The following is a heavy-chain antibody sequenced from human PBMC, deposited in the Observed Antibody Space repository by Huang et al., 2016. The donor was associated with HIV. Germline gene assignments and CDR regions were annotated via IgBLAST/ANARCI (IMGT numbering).Heavy chain of an antibody. V-gene: IGHV3-72*01. CDR3: TGALASDTGMDV. CDR1: GFTFSDHY. J-gene: IGHJ6*02. CDR2: SRNKGRSYTT. Sequence: EVQLVESGGGLVQPGGSLRLSCAASGFTFSDHYMDWVRQAPGKGLEWVGRSRNKGRSYTTEYAASVKGRFTISRDDSETSLYLQMNSLRTEDSAVYYCTGALASDTGMDVWGQGTTVTVSS. D-gene: IGHD6-19*01.